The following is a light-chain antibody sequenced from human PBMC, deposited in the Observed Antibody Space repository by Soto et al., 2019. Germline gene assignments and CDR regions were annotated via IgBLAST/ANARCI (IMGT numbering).Light chain of an antibody. J-gene: IGLJ3*02. CDR1: SSNIGAGYD. CDR3: QSYESSLSGWM. V-gene: IGLV1-40*01. Sequence: QAVLTQPPSVSGAPGQRVTISCTGSSSNIGAGYDVHWYQQVPGTAPKLLIYGNTNRPSGVPDRFSASKSGTSASLAITGLQAEDEAEYYCQSYESSLSGWMFGGGTKLTVL. CDR2: GNT.